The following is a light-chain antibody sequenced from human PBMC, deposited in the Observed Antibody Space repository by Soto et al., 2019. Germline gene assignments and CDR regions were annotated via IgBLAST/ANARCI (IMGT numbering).Light chain of an antibody. J-gene: IGLJ1*01. CDR3: SSDAGKYNYV. CDR2: EVT. Sequence: QSALTQPPSASGSPGQSVTIPCTGTSSDVGGYDHVSWYQQHPGKAPKLMIYEVTKRPAGVPDRFSGSKSGNTASLTVSGLQAEDEADYFCSSDAGKYNYVFGTGTKVTVL. CDR1: SSDVGGYDH. V-gene: IGLV2-8*01.